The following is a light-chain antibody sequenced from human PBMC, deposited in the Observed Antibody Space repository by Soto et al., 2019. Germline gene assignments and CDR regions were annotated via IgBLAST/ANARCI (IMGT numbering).Light chain of an antibody. CDR2: DAS. V-gene: IGKV1-33*01. Sequence: DIQMTQSPSSLSASVGDRVTITCQASQDISNYLNWYQQKPGKAPKLLIYDASNLETGVPSRFSGSGSGTDFTFTISSLQPEDIATYDCQQYDNLHSLTFGGGTKVEIK. CDR3: QQYDNLHSLT. CDR1: QDISNY. J-gene: IGKJ4*01.